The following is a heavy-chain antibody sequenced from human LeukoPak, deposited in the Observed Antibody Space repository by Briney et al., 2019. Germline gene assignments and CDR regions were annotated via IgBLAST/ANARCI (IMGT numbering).Heavy chain of an antibody. CDR1: GYTFTSYG. CDR2: INTNNGAT. J-gene: IGHJ5*02. Sequence: ASVKVSCKASGYTFTSYGISWVRQAPGQGLEWMGWINTNNGATSYAQKFQGRVTMTRDTSISTAYMDLTRLISDDTAVYYCAREGDVVADVNWFDPWGQGTLVTVSS. CDR3: AREGDVVADVNWFDP. V-gene: IGHV1-2*02. D-gene: IGHD2-2*01.